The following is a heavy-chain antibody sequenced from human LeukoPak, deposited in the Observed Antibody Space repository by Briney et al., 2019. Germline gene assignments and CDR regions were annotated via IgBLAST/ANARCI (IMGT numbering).Heavy chain of an antibody. CDR3: ARGDDYFWGSYISY. CDR1: GGSFSGYY. J-gene: IGHJ4*02. CDR2: IYYSGST. D-gene: IGHD3-16*01. V-gene: IGHV4-59*01. Sequence: SETLSLTCAVSGGSFSGYYWSWIRQPPGKGLEWIGYIYYSGSTNYNPSLKSRVTISVDTSKNQFSLKLSSVTAADTAVYYCARGDDYFWGSYISYWGQGTLVTVS.